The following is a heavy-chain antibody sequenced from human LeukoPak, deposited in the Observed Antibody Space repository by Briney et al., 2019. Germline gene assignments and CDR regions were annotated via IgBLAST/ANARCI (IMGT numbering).Heavy chain of an antibody. Sequence: GGSLRLSCAASGFIFSSYWMGWVRQAPGKGLEWVANIKRDGSEKYYVDSVKRRFTISRDNAQNSLYLQMNSLRAEDTAVYFCARDKEAAVDFWSGYYPLWGQGTLATVSS. J-gene: IGHJ4*02. CDR1: GFIFSSYW. D-gene: IGHD3-3*01. CDR2: IKRDGSEK. CDR3: ARDKEAAVDFWSGYYPL. V-gene: IGHV3-7*01.